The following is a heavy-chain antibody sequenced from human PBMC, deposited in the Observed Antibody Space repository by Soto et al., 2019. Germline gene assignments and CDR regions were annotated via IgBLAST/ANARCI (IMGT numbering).Heavy chain of an antibody. V-gene: IGHV3-23*01. D-gene: IGHD2-2*02. J-gene: IGHJ6*01. CDR3: ARGRCSSTSCYSYYYYGMEV. CDR1: VFTFSSYA. CDR2: ISGSGGST. Sequence: VGSLRLSCASSVFTFSSYAMSCVRHSPGKWLEWVSAISGSGGSTYYADSVKGRFTISRDNSKNTLYLQMNSLRAADTAVYYCARGRCSSTSCYSYYYYGMEVWRQGTMVTVS.